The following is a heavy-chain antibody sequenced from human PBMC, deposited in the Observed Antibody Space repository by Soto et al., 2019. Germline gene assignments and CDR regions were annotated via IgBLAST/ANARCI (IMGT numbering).Heavy chain of an antibody. CDR1: GFFFGSCA. Sequence: GGSLRLSCAASGFFFGSCAMSWVRQAPGKGLEWVSGISASGDGTYYGDSVKGRFTISRDNSKNTLDLQMNSLRADDTAVYYCAKEGLSRIFDFDCWGQGT. V-gene: IGHV3-23*01. CDR2: ISASGDGT. CDR3: AKEGLSRIFDFDC. J-gene: IGHJ4*02.